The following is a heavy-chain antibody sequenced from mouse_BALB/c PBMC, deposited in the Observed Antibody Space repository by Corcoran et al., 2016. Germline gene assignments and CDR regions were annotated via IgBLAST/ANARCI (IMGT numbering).Heavy chain of an antibody. CDR2: IDPANANT. CDR1: GFNIKDTY. Sequence: EVQLQQSRAELVKPGASVKLSCTASGFNIKDTYMHWVKQRPEQGLEWIGRIDPANANTKYDPKFQCKATITADTSSNPAYLQLSSLTSEDTAFYYWAKTMIDYWGQGTTLTVSS. CDR3: AKTMIDY. V-gene: IGHV14-3*02. J-gene: IGHJ2*01. D-gene: IGHD2-4*01.